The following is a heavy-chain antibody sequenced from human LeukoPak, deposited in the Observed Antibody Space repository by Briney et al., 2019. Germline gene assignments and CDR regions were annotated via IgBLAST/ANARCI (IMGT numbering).Heavy chain of an antibody. D-gene: IGHD3-22*01. CDR1: GYTFTNYG. Sequence: EASVKVSCTASGYTFTNYGISWVRQAPGQGLEWMGWISAYDGNTNYAQKLQGRVTMTTDTSTNTAYMELRSLRSDDTAVYYCARGYYYNSSGFRYYYGLDVWGQGTTVTVSS. V-gene: IGHV1-18*01. J-gene: IGHJ6*02. CDR2: ISAYDGNT. CDR3: ARGYYYNSSGFRYYYGLDV.